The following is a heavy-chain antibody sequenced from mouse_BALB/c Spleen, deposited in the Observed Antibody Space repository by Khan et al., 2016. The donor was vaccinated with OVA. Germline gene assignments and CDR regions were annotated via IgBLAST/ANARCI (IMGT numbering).Heavy chain of an antibody. J-gene: IGHJ4*01. D-gene: IGHD2-3*01. V-gene: IGHV2-6-7*01. CDR1: GFSLSGYG. CDR2: IWGDGST. CDR3: ARGTDDYSLYTMDY. Sequence: QVQLKESGPGLVAPSQSLSITCTVSGFSLSGYGVNWVRQPPGKGLEWLGLIWGDGSTDYNSALKSRLSISKDNSKSQVFLKMNSLQTDDTARYNCARGTDDYSLYTMDYWGQGTSVTVSS.